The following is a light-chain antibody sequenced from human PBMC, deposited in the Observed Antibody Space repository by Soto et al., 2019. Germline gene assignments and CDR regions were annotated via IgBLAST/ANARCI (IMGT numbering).Light chain of an antibody. J-gene: IGKJ1*01. Sequence: EIVLTQSPGTLSLSPGERATLSCRASQSVSSSFLAWYQQKPGQAPRLLIYGASNRATGIPDRFSGSGSGTDFTLTISRLEPEDFAVYYCQQYDSSPWTFGQGTKVVIK. V-gene: IGKV3-20*01. CDR2: GAS. CDR3: QQYDSSPWT. CDR1: QSVSSSF.